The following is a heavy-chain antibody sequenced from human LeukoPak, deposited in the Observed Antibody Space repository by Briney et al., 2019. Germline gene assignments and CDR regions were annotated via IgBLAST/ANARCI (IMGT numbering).Heavy chain of an antibody. J-gene: IGHJ6*04. CDR1: GYTFTSYG. Sequence: ASVKVSCKASGYTFTSYGISWVRQAPGQGVEWMGWISGYNGNTKYAQKFQGRVTMTTDTSTTTAYMELRSLRSDDTAVYYCARAIAGGGLDVWGKGTTVTISS. CDR2: ISGYNGNT. V-gene: IGHV1-18*01. CDR3: ARAIAGGGLDV. D-gene: IGHD6-13*01.